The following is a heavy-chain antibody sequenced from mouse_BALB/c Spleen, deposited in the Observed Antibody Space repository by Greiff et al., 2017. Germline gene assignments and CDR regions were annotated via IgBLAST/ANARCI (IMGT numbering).Heavy chain of an antibody. D-gene: IGHD3-1*01. J-gene: IGHJ3*01. CDR1: GFNITDTY. Sequence: VQLQQSGAELVKPGASVKLSCTASGFNITDTYMHWVKQRPEQGLEWIGRIDPANGNTKYDPKFQGKATITADTSSNTAYLQLSSLTSEDTAVYYCARRRGYGFAYWGQGTLVTVSA. V-gene: IGHV14-3*02. CDR3: ARRRGYGFAY. CDR2: IDPANGNT.